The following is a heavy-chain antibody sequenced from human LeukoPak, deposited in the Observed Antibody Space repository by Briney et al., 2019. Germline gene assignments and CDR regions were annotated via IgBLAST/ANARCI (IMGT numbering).Heavy chain of an antibody. D-gene: IGHD3-3*01. V-gene: IGHV3-74*01. CDR1: GFTFSIYS. Sequence: GGSLRLSCAASGFTFSIYSMHWIRQAPGKGLVWVSHINNDGTSTTYADSVKGRFTISRDNSKNTLYLQMNSLTAEDTAVYYCAKDRRRFWSGYLDYWGQGALVTVSS. J-gene: IGHJ4*02. CDR3: AKDRRRFWSGYLDY. CDR2: INNDGTST.